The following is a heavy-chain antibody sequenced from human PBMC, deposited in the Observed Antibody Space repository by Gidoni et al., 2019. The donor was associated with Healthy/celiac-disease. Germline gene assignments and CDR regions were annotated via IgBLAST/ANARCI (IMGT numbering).Heavy chain of an antibody. CDR3: AKAVAGEQQLVPFDY. Sequence: RFTISRDNSKNTLYLQMNSLRAEDTAVYYCAKAVAGEQQLVPFDYWGQGTLVTVSS. V-gene: IGHV3-23*01. J-gene: IGHJ4*02. D-gene: IGHD6-13*01.